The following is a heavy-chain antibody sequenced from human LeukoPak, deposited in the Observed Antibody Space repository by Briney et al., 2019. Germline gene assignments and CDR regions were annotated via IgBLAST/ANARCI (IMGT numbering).Heavy chain of an antibody. V-gene: IGHV1-69*05. CDR3: ARAYYHDSSGFGAAGAFDI. CDR2: IIPIFGTA. CDR1: GGTFISYA. J-gene: IGHJ3*02. D-gene: IGHD3-22*01. Sequence: GASVKVSCKASGGTFISYAISWVRQAPGQGLEWMGGIIPIFGTANYAQKFQGRVTITTDESTSTTYMEMSRLRSEDTAVYYCARAYYHDSSGFGAAGAFDIWGQGTMVTVSS.